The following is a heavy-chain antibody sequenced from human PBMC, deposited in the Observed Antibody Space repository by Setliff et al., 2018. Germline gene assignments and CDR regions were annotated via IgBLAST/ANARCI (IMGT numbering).Heavy chain of an antibody. D-gene: IGHD2-2*01. CDR3: ARFGGSCSSSSCYASDL. Sequence: ASVKVSCKASGYTFTNFGFHWLRQAPGQGLQWIGMIYPYSGKTAYAQKFQDRVTMTTDTSTGTGYMGLRSLRSDDTALYFCARFGGSCSSSSCYASDLWGQGTMVTVSS. CDR2: IYPYSGKT. CDR1: GYTFTNFG. J-gene: IGHJ3*01. V-gene: IGHV1-18*01.